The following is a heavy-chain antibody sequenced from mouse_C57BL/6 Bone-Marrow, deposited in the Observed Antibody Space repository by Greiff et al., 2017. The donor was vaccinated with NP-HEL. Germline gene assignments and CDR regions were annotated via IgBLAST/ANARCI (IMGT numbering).Heavy chain of an antibody. CDR2: IYPGGGYT. D-gene: IGHD5-1-1*01. CDR3: ARRGIPNWYFDV. Sequence: QVHVKQSGAELVRPGTSVKMSCKASGYTFTNYWIGWAKQRPGHGLEWIGDIYPGGGYTNYNEKFKGKATLTADKSSSTAYMQFSSLTSEDSAIYYCARRGIPNWYFDVWGTGTTVTVSS. V-gene: IGHV1-63*01. J-gene: IGHJ1*03. CDR1: GYTFTNYW.